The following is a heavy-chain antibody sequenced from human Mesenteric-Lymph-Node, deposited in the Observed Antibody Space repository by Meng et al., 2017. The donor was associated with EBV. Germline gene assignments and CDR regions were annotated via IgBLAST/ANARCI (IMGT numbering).Heavy chain of an antibody. CDR1: GGSFSDYY. J-gene: IGHJ5*02. Sequence: QVQLQQWGAGLLKPSETLSRTCAVYGGSFSDYYWTWIRQSPGKGLEWIGEINHTGSTNYNPSLKSRLTLSVDTSKNQLSLKLRPVTAADTAVYYCARYSCTGGSCFSFWIDPWGQGTLVTVSS. CDR3: ARYSCTGGSCFSFWIDP. V-gene: IGHV4-34*02. CDR2: INHTGST. D-gene: IGHD2-15*01.